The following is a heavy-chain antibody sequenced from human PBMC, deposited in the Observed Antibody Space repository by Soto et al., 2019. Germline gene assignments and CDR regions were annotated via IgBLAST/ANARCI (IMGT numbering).Heavy chain of an antibody. D-gene: IGHD1-1*01. J-gene: IGHJ5*02. CDR1: GFPFGSHG. CDR3: ARDVAATGAARWLDP. V-gene: IGHV3-33*01. CDR2: IWYDGSHE. Sequence: QVQEVESGGGAVQPGTSLRLSCEASGFPFGSHGMHWVRQAPGTGLEWVGFIWYDGSHEDYAASVRGRFTISRDDSKNTLYLQMDNLRGEDTGIYYCARDVAATGAARWLDPWGQGTLVSVSS.